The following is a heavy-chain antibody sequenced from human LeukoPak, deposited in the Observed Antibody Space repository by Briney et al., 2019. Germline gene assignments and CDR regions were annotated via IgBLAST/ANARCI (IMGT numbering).Heavy chain of an antibody. CDR1: GFTFSSYA. J-gene: IGHJ4*02. D-gene: IGHD3-3*01. CDR3: AKIPQVAIFGVPNFDY. Sequence: GGSLRLSCAASGFTFSSYAMNWVRQAPGKGLEWVSIISGSVDNTYYPDSVKGRFTISRDNSKNTLYLQMNSLTAEDTAVYYCAKIPQVAIFGVPNFDYWGQGTLVTVSS. CDR2: ISGSVDNT. V-gene: IGHV3-23*01.